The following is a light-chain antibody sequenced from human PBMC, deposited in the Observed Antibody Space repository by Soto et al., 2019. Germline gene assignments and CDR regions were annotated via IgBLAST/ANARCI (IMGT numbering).Light chain of an antibody. V-gene: IGKV3-15*01. CDR1: QNVLSN. J-gene: IGKJ1*01. CDR2: GAS. Sequence: EIVMTQSPVTLSVSPGERATLSCRASQNVLSNLAWYQQKPGQSPRLLLYGASARATGIPARFSGSGSGTEFTLTISSLQPDDFATSYCQQYNSYSGTFGQGTKVDIK. CDR3: QQYNSYSGT.